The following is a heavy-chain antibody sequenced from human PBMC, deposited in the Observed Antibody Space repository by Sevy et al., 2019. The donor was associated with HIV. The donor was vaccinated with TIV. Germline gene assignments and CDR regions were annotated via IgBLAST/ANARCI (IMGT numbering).Heavy chain of an antibody. V-gene: IGHV4-4*07. CDR3: ARDAPDIVVVPAAFYFDY. D-gene: IGHD2-2*01. J-gene: IGHJ4*02. CDR1: GGSISSYY. Sequence: SETLSLTCTVSGGSISSYYWSWIRQPAGKGLEWIGRIYTSGSTNYNPSLKSRVTMSVDTSKNQFSLKLSSVTAADTAVYYCARDAPDIVVVPAAFYFDYWAREPWSPSPQ. CDR2: IYTSGST.